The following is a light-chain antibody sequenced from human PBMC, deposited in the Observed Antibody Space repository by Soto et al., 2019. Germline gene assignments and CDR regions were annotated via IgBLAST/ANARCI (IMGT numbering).Light chain of an antibody. Sequence: DIQMTQYPSSLSASIGDRVTITCRASQSISRYLNWYQQEPGKAPKLLIYGASSLQRGVPSRFSGSGSGTDFTLTISSLQPEDFTSYYCQQNYNTLITFGQGTRLEIK. J-gene: IGKJ5*01. CDR2: GAS. CDR3: QQNYNTLIT. CDR1: QSISRY. V-gene: IGKV1-39*01.